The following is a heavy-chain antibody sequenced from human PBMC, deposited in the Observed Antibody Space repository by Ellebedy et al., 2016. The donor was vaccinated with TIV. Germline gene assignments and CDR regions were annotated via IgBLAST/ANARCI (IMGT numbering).Heavy chain of an antibody. J-gene: IGHJ6*02. V-gene: IGHV3-48*02. Sequence: GGSLRLSXAASGFTFISYSMNWVRQAPGKGLEWVSYISSSSSSIYYADSVKGRFTISRDNAKNSLYLQMNSLRDEDTAVYYCVSGGYHFYYGMDVWGQGTTVTVSS. CDR1: GFTFISYS. CDR2: ISSSSSSI. CDR3: VSGGYHFYYGMDV.